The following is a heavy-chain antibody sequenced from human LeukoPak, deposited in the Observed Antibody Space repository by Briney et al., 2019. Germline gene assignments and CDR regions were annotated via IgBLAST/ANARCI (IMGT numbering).Heavy chain of an antibody. CDR2: IYANGDA. CDR1: GFTFSNYW. CDR3: ASAYYGDYGGY. D-gene: IGHD4-17*01. Sequence: GGSLRLSCAVSGFTFSNYWMHWVRQAPGKGLEWVSVIYANGDAYYADSLQGRFTISRDNSKNTVYLQMNSLRAEDTAVYYCASAYYGDYGGYWGQGTLVTVSS. J-gene: IGHJ4*02. V-gene: IGHV3-66*01.